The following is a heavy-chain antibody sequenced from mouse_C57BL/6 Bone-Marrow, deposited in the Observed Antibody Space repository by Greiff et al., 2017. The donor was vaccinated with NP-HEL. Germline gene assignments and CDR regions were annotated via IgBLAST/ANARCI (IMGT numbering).Heavy chain of an antibody. CDR3: ARRGPMITTRGHYYAMDY. CDR1: GFTFSDYY. CDR2: ISNGGGST. J-gene: IGHJ4*01. D-gene: IGHD2-4*01. Sequence: EVKLMESGGGLVQPGGSLKLSCAASGFTFSDYYMYWVRQTPEKRLEWVAYISNGGGSTYYPDTVKGRFTISRDNAKNTLYLQMSRLKSEDTAMYYCARRGPMITTRGHYYAMDYWGQGTSVTVSS. V-gene: IGHV5-12*01.